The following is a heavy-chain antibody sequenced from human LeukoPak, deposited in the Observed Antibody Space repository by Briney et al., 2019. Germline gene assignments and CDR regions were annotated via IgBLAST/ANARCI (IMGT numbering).Heavy chain of an antibody. CDR1: GFTSSSYA. J-gene: IGHJ3*02. D-gene: IGHD6-19*01. CDR2: ISGSGGST. CDR3: AKARGIAVAGRDAFDI. V-gene: IGHV3-23*01. Sequence: GGSLRLSCAASGFTSSSYAMSWVRQAPGKGLEWVSAISGSGGSTYYADSVKGRFTISRDNSKNTLYLQMNSLRAEDTAVYYCAKARGIAVAGRDAFDIWGQGTMVTVSS.